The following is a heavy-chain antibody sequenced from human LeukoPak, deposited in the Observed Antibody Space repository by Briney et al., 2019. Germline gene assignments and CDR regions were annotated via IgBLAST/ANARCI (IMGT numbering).Heavy chain of an antibody. CDR1: GFTFSSYA. V-gene: IGHV3-23*01. J-gene: IGHJ5*02. Sequence: PGGSLRLSCAASGFTFSSYAMNWVRQAPGKGLEWVSVISGSGGSTFYADSVKGRFTFSRDNSKNTLYLQMNSLRAEDTAVYYCSGYNWFDPWGQGTLVTVSS. CDR2: ISGSGGST. CDR3: SGYNWFDP. D-gene: IGHD3-22*01.